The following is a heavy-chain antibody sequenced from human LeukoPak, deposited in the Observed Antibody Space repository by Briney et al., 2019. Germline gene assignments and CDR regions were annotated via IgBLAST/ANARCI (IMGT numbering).Heavy chain of an antibody. D-gene: IGHD2-8*01. CDR3: ATYLDGDYLNY. V-gene: IGHV1-18*01. Sequence: ASVKASCKASGYTFTSYGISWVRRAPGQGLEWMGWISAYNGNTNYAQKLQGRVTMTTDTSTSTAYMELRSLRSDDTAVYYCATYLDGDYLNYWGQGTLVTVSS. CDR1: GYTFTSYG. J-gene: IGHJ4*02. CDR2: ISAYNGNT.